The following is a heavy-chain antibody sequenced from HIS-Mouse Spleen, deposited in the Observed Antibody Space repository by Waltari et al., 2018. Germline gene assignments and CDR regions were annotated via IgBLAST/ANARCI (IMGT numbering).Heavy chain of an antibody. J-gene: IGHJ2*01. D-gene: IGHD6-13*01. V-gene: IGHV4-39*07. CDR3: AREIPYSSSWYDWYFDL. Sequence: QLQLQESGPGLVKPSETLSLTCTVSGGSISSSSYYWGWIRQPPGKGLEWIGSIYYSGRPYYNTSLKSRVTISVDTSKNQFSLKLSSVTAADTAVYYCAREIPYSSSWYDWYFDLWGRGTLVTVSS. CDR2: IYYSGRP. CDR1: GGSISSSSYY.